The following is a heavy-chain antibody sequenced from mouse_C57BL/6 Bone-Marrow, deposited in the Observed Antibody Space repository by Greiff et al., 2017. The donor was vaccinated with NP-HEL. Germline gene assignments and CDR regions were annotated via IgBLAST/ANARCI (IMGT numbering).Heavy chain of an antibody. CDR3: ARGGNYGYFDV. D-gene: IGHD2-1*01. V-gene: IGHV1-20*01. CDR2: INPYNGDT. J-gene: IGHJ1*03. CDR1: GYSFTGYF. Sequence: VQLQQSGPELVKPGDSVKISCKASGYSFTGYFMNWVMQSHGKSLEWIGRINPYNGDTFYNQKFKGKATLTVDKSSSTAHMELRSLTSEDSAVYYSARGGNYGYFDVGGTGTTVTVSS.